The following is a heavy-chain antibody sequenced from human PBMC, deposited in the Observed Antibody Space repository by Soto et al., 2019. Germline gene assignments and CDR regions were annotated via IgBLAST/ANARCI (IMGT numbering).Heavy chain of an antibody. V-gene: IGHV3-30*18. CDR3: AKDLLVGATMWYYFDY. CDR2: ISYDGSNK. CDR1: GLTFSRYN. Sequence: GAYLRLACATSGLTFSRYNMHWVRQAPGKGLEWVAVISYDGSNKYYADSVKGRFTISRDNSKNTLYLQMNSLRAEDTAVYYCAKDLLVGATMWYYFDYWGQGT. J-gene: IGHJ4*02. D-gene: IGHD1-26*01.